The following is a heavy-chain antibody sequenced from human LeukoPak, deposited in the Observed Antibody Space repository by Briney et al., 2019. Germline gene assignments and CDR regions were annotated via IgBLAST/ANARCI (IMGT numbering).Heavy chain of an antibody. J-gene: IGHJ4*02. CDR2: INPNSGGT. Sequence: ASVKVSCKPSGYTFTGYYMHWVRQAPGQGLECMGWINPNSGGTNYAQKFQGRVTMTTDTSISTAYMELTRLTSDDTAVYYCARLRGPTVVTPVYYWGQGTLVTVSS. D-gene: IGHD4-23*01. V-gene: IGHV1-2*02. CDR1: GYTFTGYY. CDR3: ARLRGPTVVTPVYY.